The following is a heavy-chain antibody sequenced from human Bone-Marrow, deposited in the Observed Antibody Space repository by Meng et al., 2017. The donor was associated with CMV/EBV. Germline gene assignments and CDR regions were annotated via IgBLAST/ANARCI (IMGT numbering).Heavy chain of an antibody. Sequence: KVSCKASGYTFTDYWIGWVRQMPGKGLEWMGIIYPSDSGTRYSPSFQGQVTISADKSTRTAYLQWSSLKVSDTDMYYCVRRGRITPRRNWFEPWGQRTVVTVFS. D-gene: IGHD6-6*01. CDR3: VRRGRITPRRNWFEP. V-gene: IGHV5-51*01. J-gene: IGHJ5*02. CDR2: IYPSDSGT. CDR1: GYTFTDYW.